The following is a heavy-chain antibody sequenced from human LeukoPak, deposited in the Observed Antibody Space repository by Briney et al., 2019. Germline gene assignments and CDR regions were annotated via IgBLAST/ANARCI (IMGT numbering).Heavy chain of an antibody. J-gene: IGHJ4*02. Sequence: GGSLRLSCAASGFTFSDYYMSWIRQAPGKGLEWVSYISSSGSTTYYADSVKGRFTISRDNSRDTLYLQMNSLRAEDTAVYYCAKGYYDYVWGSYYFDYWGQGTLVTVSS. CDR1: GFTFSDYY. D-gene: IGHD3-16*01. CDR3: AKGYYDYVWGSYYFDY. V-gene: IGHV3-11*01. CDR2: ISSSGSTT.